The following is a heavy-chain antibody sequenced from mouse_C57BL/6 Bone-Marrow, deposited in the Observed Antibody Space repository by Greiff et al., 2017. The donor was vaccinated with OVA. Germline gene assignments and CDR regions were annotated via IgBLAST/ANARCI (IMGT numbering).Heavy chain of an antibody. J-gene: IGHJ3*01. Sequence: QVQLQQPGAELVMPGASVKLSCKASGYTFPSYWMHWAKQRPGQGLEWIGEIDPSDSYTNYNQKFKGKSTLTVDKTSSTAYMQLSSLTSEDSAVYYCARGLLLRGFAYRGQGALVTVSA. CDR2: IDPSDSYT. CDR3: ARGLLLRGFAY. CDR1: GYTFPSYW. D-gene: IGHD1-1*01. V-gene: IGHV1-69*01.